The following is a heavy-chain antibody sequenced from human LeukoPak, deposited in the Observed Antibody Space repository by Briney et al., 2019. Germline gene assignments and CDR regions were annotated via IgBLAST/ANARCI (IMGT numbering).Heavy chain of an antibody. CDR2: IDWDDDK. CDR3: ARIRVGATNLDAFDI. D-gene: IGHD1-26*01. Sequence: SGPALLKPTRTLTLTCTFSGFSPRTSGMCVRWIRQPPGKALEWLARIDWDDDKYYSTSLKTRLTISKDTSKNQVVLTMTNMDPVDTATYYCARIRVGATNLDAFDIWGQGTMVTVSS. V-gene: IGHV2-70*11. J-gene: IGHJ3*02. CDR1: GFSPRTSGMC.